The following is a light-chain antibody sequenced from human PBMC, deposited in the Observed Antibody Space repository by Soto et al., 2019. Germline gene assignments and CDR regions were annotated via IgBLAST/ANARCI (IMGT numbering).Light chain of an antibody. Sequence: EIVMTQSPATLSVSPGERATLSCRASQSVSENLAWYQQNPGQAPRPLIYGASTRATGSPARFSGSGSGTEFTLPISGQHSEDFVVYYCQQYNNWPPFTFGRGTRLEIK. CDR1: QSVSEN. V-gene: IGKV3-15*01. J-gene: IGKJ5*01. CDR2: GAS. CDR3: QQYNNWPPFT.